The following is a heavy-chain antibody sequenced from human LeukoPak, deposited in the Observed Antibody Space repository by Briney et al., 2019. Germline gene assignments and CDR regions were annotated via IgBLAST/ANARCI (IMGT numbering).Heavy chain of an antibody. CDR3: ASGSYYYFDY. J-gene: IGHJ4*02. D-gene: IGHD1-26*01. Sequence: SETLSLTCAVYGGSFSGYYWSWIRQPPGKGLGWIGEINHSGSTNYNPSLKSRVTISVDTSKNQFSLKLSSVTAADTAVYYCASGSYYYFDYWGQGTLVTVSS. V-gene: IGHV4-34*01. CDR1: GGSFSGYY. CDR2: INHSGST.